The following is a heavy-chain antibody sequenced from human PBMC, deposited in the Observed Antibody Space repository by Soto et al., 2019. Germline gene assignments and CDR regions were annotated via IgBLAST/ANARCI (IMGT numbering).Heavy chain of an antibody. CDR2: IIVGNGQT. Sequence: SVKVSCKTSGFTFSNSAVQRVRQARGQRLEWIGWIIVGNGQTKSAQNLQERMIITRDMSTSTAYMELSSLRSEDTAVYYCAAELYSGGSCCSFDIWGQGTMVTVSS. V-gene: IGHV1-58*01. D-gene: IGHD2-15*01. CDR1: GFTFSNSA. CDR3: AAELYSGGSCCSFDI. J-gene: IGHJ3*02.